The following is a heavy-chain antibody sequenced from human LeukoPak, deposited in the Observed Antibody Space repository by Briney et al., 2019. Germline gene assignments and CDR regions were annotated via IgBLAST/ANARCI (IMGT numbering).Heavy chain of an antibody. V-gene: IGHV3-30*03. Sequence: TGGSLRLSCAASGFTFSSYGMHWVRQAPGKGLEWVAVISYDGSNKYYADSVKGRFTISRDDAKNTLYFQMNSLKTEDTAVYYCLYSTNAFDIWGQGTMVTVSS. CDR2: ISYDGSNK. D-gene: IGHD6-13*01. CDR3: LYSTNAFDI. J-gene: IGHJ3*02. CDR1: GFTFSSYG.